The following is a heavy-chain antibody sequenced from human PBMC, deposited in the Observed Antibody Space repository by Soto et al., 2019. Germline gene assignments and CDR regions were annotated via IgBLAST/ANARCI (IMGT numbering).Heavy chain of an antibody. J-gene: IGHJ4*02. V-gene: IGHV3-30-3*01. D-gene: IGHD3-3*01. Sequence: GGSLRLSCSASGFTFSNFVMHWVRQGPGKGLEWVAIISYDGSQKHYADSVKGRFTISRDNSNKTLFLNMNGLRAEDTAVYYCAAMHYNFWSGSVDYWGQGIEVTVSS. CDR1: GFTFSNFV. CDR2: ISYDGSQK. CDR3: AAMHYNFWSGSVDY.